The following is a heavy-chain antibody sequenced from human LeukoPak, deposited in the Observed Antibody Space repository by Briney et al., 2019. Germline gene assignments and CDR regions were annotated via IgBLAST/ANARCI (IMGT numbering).Heavy chain of an antibody. J-gene: IGHJ4*02. CDR2: IYSGDSDT. CDR3: ARAPQFSSGWYGSFDY. D-gene: IGHD6-19*01. V-gene: IGHV5-51*01. Sequence: GESLKISRKGSGYYFTNYWIGWIRQMPGKGLEWMGIIYSGDSDTRYSPSFQGQVTISADKSISTAYLQWSSLKASDTAMYYCARAPQFSSGWYGSFDYWGQGSLVTVSS. CDR1: GYYFTNYW.